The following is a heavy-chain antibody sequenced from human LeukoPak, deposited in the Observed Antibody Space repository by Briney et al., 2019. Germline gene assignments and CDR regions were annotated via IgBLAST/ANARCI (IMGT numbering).Heavy chain of an antibody. CDR3: AGRESTFDY. V-gene: IGHV1-69*04. J-gene: IGHJ4*02. CDR2: IIPILGIA. CDR1: GYTFTSYG. Sequence: GASVKVSCKASGYTFTSYGISWVRQAPGQGLGWMGRIIPILGIANYAQKFQGRVTITADKSTSTAYMELSSLRSEDTAVYYCAGRESTFDYWGQGTLVTVSS. D-gene: IGHD2/OR15-2a*01.